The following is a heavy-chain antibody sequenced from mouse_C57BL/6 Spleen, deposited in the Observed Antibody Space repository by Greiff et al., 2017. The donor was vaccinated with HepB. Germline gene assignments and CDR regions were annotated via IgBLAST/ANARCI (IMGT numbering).Heavy chain of an antibody. CDR1: GYAFSSYW. CDR2: IYPGDGDT. CDR3: ARFYYGKDAMDY. D-gene: IGHD2-1*01. V-gene: IGHV1-80*01. Sequence: QVQLQQSGAELVKPGASVKISCKASGYAFSSYWMNWVKQRPGKGLEWIGQIYPGDGDTNYNGKFKGKATLTADKSSSTAYMQLSSLTSEDSAVYFCARFYYGKDAMDYWGQGTSVTVSS. J-gene: IGHJ4*01.